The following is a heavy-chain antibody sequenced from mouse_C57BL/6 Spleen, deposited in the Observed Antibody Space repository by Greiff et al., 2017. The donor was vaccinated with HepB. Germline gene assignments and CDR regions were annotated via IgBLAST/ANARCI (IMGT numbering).Heavy chain of an antibody. D-gene: IGHD3-2*02. CDR1: GYTFTGYW. J-gene: IGHJ1*03. Sequence: QVQLQQSGAELKKPGASVKLSCKATGYTFTGYWVEGVKQRPGHGLEWIGEILPGSGSTNYNEKFKGKATFTADTSSNTAYMQLSSLTTEDSAIYYCARGLRLPWWYFDVWGTGTTVTVSS. CDR3: ARGLRLPWWYFDV. V-gene: IGHV1-9*01. CDR2: ILPGSGST.